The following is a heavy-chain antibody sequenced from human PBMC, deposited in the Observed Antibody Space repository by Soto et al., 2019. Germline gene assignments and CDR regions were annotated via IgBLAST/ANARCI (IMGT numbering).Heavy chain of an antibody. CDR2: IYYSGST. D-gene: IGHD2-21*01. Sequence: SETLSLTCTVSGGSISSGDYYWSWIRQPPGKGMEWIGYIYYSGSTYYKPSLKSRVTKSVDTSKKQYTLKLNSVTATDTAVYYCARDAFIVVVSGGMDVWGQGTTVTVSS. J-gene: IGHJ6*02. CDR1: GGSISSGDYY. V-gene: IGHV4-30-4*01. CDR3: ARDAFIVVVSGGMDV.